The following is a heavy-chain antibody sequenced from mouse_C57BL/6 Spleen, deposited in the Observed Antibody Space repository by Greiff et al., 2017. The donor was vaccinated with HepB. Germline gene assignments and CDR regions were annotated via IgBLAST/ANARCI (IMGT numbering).Heavy chain of an antibody. J-gene: IGHJ2*01. Sequence: VQLQQPGAELVKPGASVKMSCKASGYTFTSYWITWVKQRPGQGLEWIGDIYPGSGSTNYNEKFKSKATLTVDKSSSTAYMQLSSLTSEDSAVYYCARSDGLFDYWGQGTTLTVSS. V-gene: IGHV1-55*01. CDR2: IYPGSGST. D-gene: IGHD2-3*01. CDR1: GYTFTSYW. CDR3: ARSDGLFDY.